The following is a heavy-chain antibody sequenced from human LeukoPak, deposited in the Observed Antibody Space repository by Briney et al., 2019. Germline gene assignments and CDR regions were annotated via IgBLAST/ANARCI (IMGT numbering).Heavy chain of an antibody. J-gene: IGHJ3*02. D-gene: IGHD3-9*01. CDR3: ARGASLRYFDWSNLPDAFDI. CDR2: IXTAGDT. Sequence: VRXATGKGLXXXSAIXTAGDTYYPGSVKGRFTISRENAKNSLYLQMNSLRAEDTAVYYCARGASLRYFDWSNLPDAFDIWGQGTMVTVSS. V-gene: IGHV3-13*01.